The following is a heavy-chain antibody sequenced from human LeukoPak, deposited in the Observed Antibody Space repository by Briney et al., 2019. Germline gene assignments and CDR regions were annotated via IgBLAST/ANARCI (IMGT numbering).Heavy chain of an antibody. J-gene: IGHJ4*02. CDR1: GYTFTSYG. CDR2: ISAYNGNT. Sequence: ASVKVSCKAPGYTFTSYGISWVRQAPGQGLEWMGWISAYNGNTNYAQKLQGRVTMTTDTSTSTAYMELRSLRSDDTAVYYCARTTYYYFWSGWYYFDYWGQRTLVTVSS. CDR3: ARTTYYYFWSGWYYFDY. D-gene: IGHD3-3*01. V-gene: IGHV1-18*01.